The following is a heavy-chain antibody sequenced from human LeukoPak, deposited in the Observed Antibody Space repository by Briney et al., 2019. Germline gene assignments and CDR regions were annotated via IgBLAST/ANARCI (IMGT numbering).Heavy chain of an antibody. CDR2: IAVYDGDT. Sequence: ASVKVSCKASGYTFNTFGITWVRQAPGQGLEWLGWIAVYDGDTNYAQKFQGRVTLTTDTSTNTAYMELTSLTSDDTAVYYCARDLINYGSGSYFNLLGNYWGQGTPVTVSS. CDR1: GYTFNTFG. D-gene: IGHD3-10*01. V-gene: IGHV1-18*01. J-gene: IGHJ4*02. CDR3: ARDLINYGSGSYFNLLGNY.